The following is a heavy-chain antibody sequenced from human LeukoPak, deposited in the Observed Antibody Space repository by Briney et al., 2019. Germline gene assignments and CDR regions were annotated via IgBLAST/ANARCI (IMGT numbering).Heavy chain of an antibody. CDR3: ARDQDVMVRGDV. J-gene: IGHJ3*01. D-gene: IGHD3-10*01. V-gene: IGHV7-4-1*02. CDR2: IKTSTGNP. CDR1: GYIFTNYA. Sequence: ASVKVSCKASGYIFTNYAMNWVRQAPGQGLEWMGYIKTSTGNPTYAQGFTGRFVFSLDTSVSTAYLQINNLKTEDTAVYYCARDQDVMVRGDVWGQGTMITVSS.